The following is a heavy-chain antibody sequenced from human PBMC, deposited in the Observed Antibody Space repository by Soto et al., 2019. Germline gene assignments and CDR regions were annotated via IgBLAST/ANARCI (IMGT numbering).Heavy chain of an antibody. D-gene: IGHD2-21*02. CDR3: ARNPWGGNSGMDY. CDR2: IWYDGSNK. J-gene: IGHJ4*02. V-gene: IGHV3-33*01. CDR1: GFTFSSYG. Sequence: QVQLVESGGGVVQPGRSLRLSCAASGFTFSSYGMHWVRQAPGKGLEWVAVIWYDGSNKYYADSVKGRFTISRDNSKNTLYLQMNSLRAEDTAVYYCARNPWGGNSGMDYWGQGTLVTVSS.